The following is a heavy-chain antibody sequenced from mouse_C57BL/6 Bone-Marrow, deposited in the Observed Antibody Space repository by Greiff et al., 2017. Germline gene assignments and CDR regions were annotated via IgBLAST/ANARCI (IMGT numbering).Heavy chain of an antibody. D-gene: IGHD1-1*01. J-gene: IGHJ1*03. Sequence: QIQLQQSGPELVKPGASVKLSCKASGYTFTSYDINWVKQRPGQGLEWIGWIYPRDGSTKYNEKFKGKATLTVDTSSSTAYMEVHSLTSEDSAVYFGARLEFDGSSGDWYFDGWGTGTTVTVSS. V-gene: IGHV1-85*01. CDR2: IYPRDGST. CDR1: GYTFTSYD. CDR3: ARLEFDGSSGDWYFDG.